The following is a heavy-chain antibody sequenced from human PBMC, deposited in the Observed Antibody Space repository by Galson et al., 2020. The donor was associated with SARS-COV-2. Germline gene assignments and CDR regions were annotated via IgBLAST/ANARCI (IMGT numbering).Heavy chain of an antibody. V-gene: IGHV3-30*03. CDR3: ARGPYYDILTGYNSNGLSMDV. CDR2: ISYDGSNK. CDR1: GFTFSSYG. D-gene: IGHD3-9*01. Sequence: GGSLRLSCAASGFTFSSYGMHWVRQAPGKGLEWVAVISYDGSNKYYADSVKGRFTISRDNSKNTLYMQMNSLRAEDTAVYYCARGPYYDILTGYNSNGLSMDVWGQGTTVTVSS. J-gene: IGHJ6*02.